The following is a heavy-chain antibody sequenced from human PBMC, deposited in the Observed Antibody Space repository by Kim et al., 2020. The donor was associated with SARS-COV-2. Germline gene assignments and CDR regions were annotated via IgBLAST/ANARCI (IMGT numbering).Heavy chain of an antibody. CDR1: GYTFTSYY. D-gene: IGHD3-10*02. CDR2: INPIGGST. CDR3: AREMATMFGDGMDV. J-gene: IGHJ6*02. V-gene: IGHV1-46*01. Sequence: ASVKVSCKASGYTFTSYYMHWVRQAPGQGLEWMGIINPIGGSTSYAQKLQGRVTMTRDTSTSTVYIELSSLRSEDTAVYYCAREMATMFGDGMDVWGQGTTVTVSS.